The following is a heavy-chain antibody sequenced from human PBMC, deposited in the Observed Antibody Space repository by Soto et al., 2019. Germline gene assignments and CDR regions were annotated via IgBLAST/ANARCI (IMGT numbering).Heavy chain of an antibody. V-gene: IGHV1-46*03. CDR2: INPSGGST. CDR3: ARDGRGRYYGSGSYYFYYYYMDV. Sequence: ASVKVSCKASGYTFTSYYMHWVRQAPGQGLEWMGIINPSGGSTSYAQKFQGRVTMTRDTSTSTVYMELSSLRSEDTAVYYCARDGRGRYYGSGSYYFYYYYMDVWGKGTTVTVS. CDR1: GYTFTSYY. D-gene: IGHD3-10*01. J-gene: IGHJ6*03.